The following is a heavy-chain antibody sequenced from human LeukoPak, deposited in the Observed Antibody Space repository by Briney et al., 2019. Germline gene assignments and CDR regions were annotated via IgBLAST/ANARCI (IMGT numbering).Heavy chain of an antibody. Sequence: GGALRLSRAASGFTFSNAWMSWVRQAPGKGLEWVGRIKGKTDGGTTDYAAPVKGRFTISRDDSKNTLYLQMNSLKTEDTAVYYCTADIVVVPTAIGYGMDVWGQGTTVTVSS. V-gene: IGHV3-15*01. D-gene: IGHD2-2*01. CDR2: IKGKTDGGTT. CDR1: GFTFSNAW. J-gene: IGHJ6*02. CDR3: TADIVVVPTAIGYGMDV.